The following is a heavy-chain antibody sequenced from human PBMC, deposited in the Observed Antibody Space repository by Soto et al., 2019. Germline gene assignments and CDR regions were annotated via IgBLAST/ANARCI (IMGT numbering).Heavy chain of an antibody. CDR1: GYRFTSYW. CDR2: IYVDDSDT. J-gene: IGHJ4*02. CDR3: ARLRIQSGNFRSFDY. D-gene: IGHD1-1*01. Sequence: PGESLKISCDDSGYRFTSYWIAWVRQMPGKGLEWMGTIYVDDSDTTYSPSFQGQVTISADKSSSSAYLQWSSLKASDSAMYYCARLRIQSGNFRSFDYWGQGTLVTVSS. V-gene: IGHV5-51*01.